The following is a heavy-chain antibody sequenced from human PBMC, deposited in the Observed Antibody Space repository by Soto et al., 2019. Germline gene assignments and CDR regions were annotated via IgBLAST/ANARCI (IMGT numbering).Heavy chain of an antibody. D-gene: IGHD3-10*01. Sequence: QVQLQESGPGLVKPSETLSLTCTVSSGSISSYYWAWIRQPPGKGLEWIGYIYYSGSTNYNPSLKSRVPMSVYTSKNQFSLKLNSVTAADTAVYYCASRHYFGSGSQIDYWGQGTLVTVSS. J-gene: IGHJ4*02. CDR3: ASRHYFGSGSQIDY. CDR2: IYYSGST. V-gene: IGHV4-59*01. CDR1: SGSISSYY.